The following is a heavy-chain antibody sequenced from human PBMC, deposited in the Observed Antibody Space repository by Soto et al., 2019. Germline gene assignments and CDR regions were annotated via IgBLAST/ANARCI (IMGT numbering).Heavy chain of an antibody. CDR3: ASGYYYYGMDV. J-gene: IGHJ6*02. CDR2: IYYSGST. CDR1: GGSISSSSYY. V-gene: IGHV4-39*01. Sequence: QLQLQESGPGLVKPSETLSLTCTVSGGSISSSSYYWGWIRQPPGKGLEWIGSIYYSGSTYYNPSIKSRVTISVDTSKNQFSLKLSSVTAADTAVYYCASGYYYYGMDVWGQGTTVTVSS.